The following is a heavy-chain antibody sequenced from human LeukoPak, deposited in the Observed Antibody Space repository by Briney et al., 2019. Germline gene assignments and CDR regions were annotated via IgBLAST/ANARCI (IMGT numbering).Heavy chain of an antibody. CDR3: AKTRGYSGYVDY. D-gene: IGHD5-12*01. J-gene: IGHJ4*02. CDR2: KKQDGREK. CDR1: KFPSRNYL. V-gene: IGHV3-7*01. Sequence: PGGPVRLSCAASKFPSRNYLMRGLRQARGVGMEWVANKKQDGREKYYVYAVKRLCTICRDNAKNSLYLQMNSLRAEDTAVYYCAKTRGYSGYVDYWGQGTLVTVSS.